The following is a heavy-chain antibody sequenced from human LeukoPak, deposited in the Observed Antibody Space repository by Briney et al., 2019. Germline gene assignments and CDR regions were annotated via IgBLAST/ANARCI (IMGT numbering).Heavy chain of an antibody. CDR2: ISYDGSNK. V-gene: IGHV3-30*18. CDR1: GLTFSSYG. D-gene: IGHD5-24*01. Sequence: PGGSLRLSCAASGLTFSSYGMHWVRQAPGKGLEWVAVISYDGSNKYYADSVKGRFTISRDNSKNTLYLQMNSLRAEDTAVYYCAKDGGYNLPTASGMDVWGQGTTVTVSS. J-gene: IGHJ6*02. CDR3: AKDGGYNLPTASGMDV.